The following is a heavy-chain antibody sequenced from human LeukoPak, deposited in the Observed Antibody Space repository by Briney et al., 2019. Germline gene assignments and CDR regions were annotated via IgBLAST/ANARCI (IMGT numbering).Heavy chain of an antibody. J-gene: IGHJ4*02. Sequence: SETLSLTCTVSGGSISSGDYYWSWIRQPPGKGLEWIGYIYYSGSTYYNPSLKSRVTISVDTSKIQFSLKLSSVTAADTAVYYCARDRYYYDSSGYYDYWGQGTLVTVSS. CDR2: IYYSGST. V-gene: IGHV4-30-4*01. CDR3: ARDRYYYDSSGYYDY. D-gene: IGHD3-22*01. CDR1: GGSISSGDYY.